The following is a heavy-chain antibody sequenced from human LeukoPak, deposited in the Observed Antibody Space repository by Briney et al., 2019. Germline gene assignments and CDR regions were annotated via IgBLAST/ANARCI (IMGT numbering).Heavy chain of an antibody. CDR1: GSTFSSYG. V-gene: IGHV3-33*06. J-gene: IGHJ6*03. CDR2: IWYDGSNK. Sequence: PGRSLRLSCAASGSTFSSYGMHWVRQAPGKGLEWVAVIWYDGSNKYYADSVKGRFTISRDNSKNTLYLQMNSLRAEDTAVYYCAKSAQYYYYYYMDVWGKGTTVTVSS. CDR3: AKSAQYYYYYYMDV.